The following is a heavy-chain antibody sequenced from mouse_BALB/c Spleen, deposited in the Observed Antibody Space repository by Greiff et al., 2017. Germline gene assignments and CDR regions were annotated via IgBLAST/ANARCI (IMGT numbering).Heavy chain of an antibody. Sequence: EVHLVESGPELVKPGASVKISCKASGYTFTDYNMHWVKQSHGKSLEWIGYIYPYNGGTGYNQKFKSKATLTVDNSSSTAYMELRSLTSEDSAVYYCARVYGYVAKDAMDYWGQGTSVTVSS. CDR1: GYTFTDYN. J-gene: IGHJ4*01. CDR3: ARVYGYVAKDAMDY. CDR2: IYPYNGGT. D-gene: IGHD1-2*01. V-gene: IGHV1S29*02.